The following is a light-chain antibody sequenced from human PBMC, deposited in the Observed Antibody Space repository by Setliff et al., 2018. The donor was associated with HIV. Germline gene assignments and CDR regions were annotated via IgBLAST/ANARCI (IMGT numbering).Light chain of an antibody. J-gene: IGLJ1*01. CDR3: SSYASSDTYV. CDR2: DVS. CDR1: SSDVGTYNA. Sequence: QSVLTQPASVSGSPGQSITISCTGTSSDVGTYNAVYWYQQHPGKAPKLMIYDVSTRPSGVSNRFSGSKSGNTASLTISGLQAEDDADYYCSSYASSDTYVFGIGTKVTVL. V-gene: IGLV2-14*01.